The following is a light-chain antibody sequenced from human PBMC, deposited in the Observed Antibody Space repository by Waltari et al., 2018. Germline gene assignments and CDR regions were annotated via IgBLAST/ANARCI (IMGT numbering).Light chain of an antibody. CDR2: DVS. CDR1: SSGVGRSTY. J-gene: IGLJ2*01. Sequence: QSDLTPPRPVSRSPGHPVTIPCTGTSSGVGRSTYVSWYQQHPGKAPKLMIYDVSKRPSGVPDRFSGSKSGNTASLTISGLQAEDEADYYCCSYAGSYTFDVVFGGGTKLTVL. CDR3: CSYAGSYTFDVV. V-gene: IGLV2-11*01.